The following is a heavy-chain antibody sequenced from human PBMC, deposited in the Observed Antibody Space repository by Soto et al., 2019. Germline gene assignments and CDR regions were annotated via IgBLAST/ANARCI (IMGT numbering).Heavy chain of an antibody. V-gene: IGHV3-23*01. CDR2: ITNSGDVS. J-gene: IGHJ4*02. D-gene: IGHD2-2*01. CDR1: GFPFSACA. Sequence: EVQLLESGGGLEQPGNSLRLSCAASGFPFSACAMAWVRQVPGKGLEWVAMITNSGDVSYYPDSVKGRFTLSRDNSKGTLSLRMDNRRAEDTAIYYCVRDLRMPLDSWGQGTPVTVSS. CDR3: VRDLRMPLDS.